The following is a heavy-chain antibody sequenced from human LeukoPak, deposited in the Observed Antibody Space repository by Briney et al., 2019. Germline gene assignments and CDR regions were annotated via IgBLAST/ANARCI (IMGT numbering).Heavy chain of an antibody. Sequence: SVKVSCKASGGTFSSYAISWVRQAPGQGLEWMGRIIPILGIANCAQKFQGRVTITADKSTSTAYMELSSLRSEDTAVYYCARDSGRWLQLGYFDYWGQGTLVTVSS. CDR3: ARDSGRWLQLGYFDY. CDR1: GGTFSSYA. CDR2: IIPILGIA. V-gene: IGHV1-69*04. D-gene: IGHD5-24*01. J-gene: IGHJ4*02.